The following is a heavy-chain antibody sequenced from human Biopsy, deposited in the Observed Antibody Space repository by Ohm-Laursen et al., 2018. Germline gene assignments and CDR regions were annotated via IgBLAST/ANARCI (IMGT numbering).Heavy chain of an antibody. D-gene: IGHD6-6*01. CDR2: ISETSSHI. CDR1: GFSVSSYD. Sequence: SLRLSCAASGFSVSSYDMNWVRQAPGKGLEWISYISETSSHIYDADSVRGRFTVARDIAKNSLYLQLNSLRVKDTAVYYCARDSSRRARDGGMDVWGQGTTVTVSS. CDR3: ARDSSRRARDGGMDV. V-gene: IGHV3-21*01. J-gene: IGHJ6*02.